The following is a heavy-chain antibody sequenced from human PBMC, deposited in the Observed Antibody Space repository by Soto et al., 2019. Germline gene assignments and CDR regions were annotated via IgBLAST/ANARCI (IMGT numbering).Heavy chain of an antibody. D-gene: IGHD2-2*01. V-gene: IGHV4-59*08. CDR2: IYYSGFT. CDR3: ARQVSGCSETNCYAGP. CDR1: GGSISTHY. J-gene: IGHJ5*02. Sequence: QVQLQESGPGLVKPSETLSLTCTVSGGSISTHYWSWIRQPPGKGLEWIGYIYYSGFTNYNHSLKSRVTISVDTSKNQVSLKLSSVVAADTAMYYCARQVSGCSETNCYAGPWGQGTLVIVSS.